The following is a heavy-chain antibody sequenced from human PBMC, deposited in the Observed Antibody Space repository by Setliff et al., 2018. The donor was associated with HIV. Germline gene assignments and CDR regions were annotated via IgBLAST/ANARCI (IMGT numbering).Heavy chain of an antibody. Sequence: PSETLSLTCAVSGGSISDDKWWDWIRQPPGEGLEWIGYISYSGSTTYNPSLKSRVTISLDTSKNQFSLKVNSVTAADTAVYFCARDSFTVDYFMDVWGKGTPVTVSS. J-gene: IGHJ6*03. CDR3: ARDSFTVDYFMDV. CDR1: GGSISDDK. CDR2: ISYSGST. V-gene: IGHV4-59*01. D-gene: IGHD3-10*01.